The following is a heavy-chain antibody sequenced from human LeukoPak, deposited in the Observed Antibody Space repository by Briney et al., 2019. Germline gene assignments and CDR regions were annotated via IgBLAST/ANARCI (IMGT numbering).Heavy chain of an antibody. CDR1: GGTISRDY. D-gene: IGHD6-19*01. V-gene: IGHV4-59*13. J-gene: IGHJ4*02. CDR3: ARTGSGWSSNFDL. Sequence: SETLSLTCTVSGGTISRDYWSWIRQTPAQGLELIGYSSYSGSTSYNPSLRSRVNMSVDPSRNQFSLNLTSVSAADTAVYFCARTGSGWSSNFDLWGQGTLVTVSS. CDR2: SSYSGST.